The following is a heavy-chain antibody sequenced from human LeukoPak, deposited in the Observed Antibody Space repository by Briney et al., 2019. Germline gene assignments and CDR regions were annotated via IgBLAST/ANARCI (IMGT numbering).Heavy chain of an antibody. CDR2: ISGSGGST. J-gene: IGHJ4*02. V-gene: IGHV3-23*01. Sequence: GSLRLSCAASGFTFSSYAMSWVRQAPGKGLEWVSAISGSGGSTYYADSVKGRFTISRDNSKNTLYLQMNSLRAEDTAVYYCAKDLGYCRSTSCYNFDYWGQGTLVTVSS. CDR3: AKDLGYCRSTSCYNFDY. CDR1: GFTFSSYA. D-gene: IGHD2-2*01.